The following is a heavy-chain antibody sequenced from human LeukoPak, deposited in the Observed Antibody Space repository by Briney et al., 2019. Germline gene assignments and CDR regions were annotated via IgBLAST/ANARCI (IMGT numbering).Heavy chain of an antibody. CDR2: INHSGTI. CDR3: ARGRRYYYGSGFYY. J-gene: IGHJ4*01. V-gene: IGHV4-34*01. Sequence: SETLSLTCAVYGGTFEDYYWTWIRQSPGKGLEWIGEINHSGTINSNPSLKSRVTISVDTSKNQFSLRLTSVTAADAAIYYCARGRRYYYGSGFYYWGQGTLVTVST. CDR1: GGTFEDYY. D-gene: IGHD3-10*01.